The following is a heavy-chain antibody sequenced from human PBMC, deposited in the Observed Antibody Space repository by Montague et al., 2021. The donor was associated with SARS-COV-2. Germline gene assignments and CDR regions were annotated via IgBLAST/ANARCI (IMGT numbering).Heavy chain of an antibody. V-gene: IGHV3-11*04. CDR3: ARDQGGYGTFDI. J-gene: IGHJ3*02. CDR2: ISGSGSKT. Sequence: SLRLSCAASGFIFSDYYMTWIRQAPGKGLEWVSHISGSGSKTYYAESVKGRFTISRDTANNSVYLQMKFLGAEDTAVYYCARDQGGYGTFDIWAKGQWSPSPQ. D-gene: IGHD5-12*01. CDR1: GFIFSDYY.